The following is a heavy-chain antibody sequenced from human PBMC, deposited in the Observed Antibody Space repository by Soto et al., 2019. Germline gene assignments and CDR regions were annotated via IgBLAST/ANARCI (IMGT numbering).Heavy chain of an antibody. J-gene: IGHJ4*02. Sequence: GPSVKVSCKASGGTFSSYTISWLRQAPGQGLEWMGRIIPILGIANYAQKFQCRVTITADKSTSTAYMELSSLRSEDTAVYYCARYADRDYYGSGSYYNVDYLDYWGQGTLVTVSS. CDR1: GGTFSSYT. CDR3: ARYADRDYYGSGSYYNVDYLDY. V-gene: IGHV1-69*02. D-gene: IGHD3-10*01. CDR2: IIPILGIA.